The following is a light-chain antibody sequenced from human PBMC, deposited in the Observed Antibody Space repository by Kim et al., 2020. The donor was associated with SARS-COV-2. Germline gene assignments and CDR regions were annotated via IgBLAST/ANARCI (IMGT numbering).Light chain of an antibody. CDR2: LNSDGSH. Sequence: SVKITCTLSSGHSSYAIAWHQQQPEKGPRYLMKLNSDGSHSKGDGIPDRFSGSSSGAERYLTISSLQSEDEADYYCQTWGTGIRVFGGGTQLTVL. V-gene: IGLV4-69*01. CDR3: QTWGTGIRV. CDR1: SGHSSYA. J-gene: IGLJ3*02.